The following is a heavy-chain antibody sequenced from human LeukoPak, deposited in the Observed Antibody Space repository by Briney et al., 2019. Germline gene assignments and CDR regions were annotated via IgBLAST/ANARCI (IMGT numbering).Heavy chain of an antibody. Sequence: SETLSLTCTVSGGSISSYYWSWIRQPPGKGLEWIGYISHSGSTNYNPSLKSRVTISVDTSKNQFSLKLSSVTAADTAVYYCARDRSYWYFDLWGRGTLVTVSS. CDR3: ARDRSYWYFDL. J-gene: IGHJ2*01. V-gene: IGHV4-59*01. CDR1: GGSISSYY. CDR2: ISHSGST.